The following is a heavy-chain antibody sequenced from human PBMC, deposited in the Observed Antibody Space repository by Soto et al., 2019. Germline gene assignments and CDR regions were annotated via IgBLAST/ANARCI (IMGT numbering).Heavy chain of an antibody. V-gene: IGHV3-74*01. CDR2: INSDGSST. D-gene: IGHD3-22*01. J-gene: IGHJ3*02. CDR1: GFTFSNYA. CDR3: ARVEAGYYDSSGYYHAGAFDI. Sequence: GGSLRLSCAASGFTFSNYAMSWVRQAPGKGLVWVSRINSDGSSTSYADSVKGRFTISRDNAKNTLYLQMNSLRAEDTAVYYCARVEAGYYDSSGYYHAGAFDIWGQGTMVTV.